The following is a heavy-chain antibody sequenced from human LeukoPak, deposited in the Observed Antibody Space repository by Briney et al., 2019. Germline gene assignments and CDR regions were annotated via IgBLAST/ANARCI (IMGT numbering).Heavy chain of an antibody. V-gene: IGHV3-23*01. CDR1: GSTFSSSA. CDR3: VKYTLLPARWFDP. D-gene: IGHD2-15*01. Sequence: PGGSLRLSCAASGSTFSSSAMIWVRQAPGKGLEWVSTISGSGGSTYYADSVKGRFTISRDNSKNTLYLQMNSLRVEDTALYYCVKYTLLPARWFDPWGQGTLVTVSS. J-gene: IGHJ5*02. CDR2: ISGSGGST.